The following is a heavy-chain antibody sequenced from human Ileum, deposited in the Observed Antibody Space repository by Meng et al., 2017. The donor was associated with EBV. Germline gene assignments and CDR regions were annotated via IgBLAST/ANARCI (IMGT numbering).Heavy chain of an antibody. CDR2: ISHSGST. CDR1: GGSISSGDYY. CDR3: ARASVGTTPGDY. Sequence: QVQLQESGPGLVKPSQTLSLTCTVSGGSISSGDYYWSWVRQTPGKGLEWIGEISHSGSTHYNPSLKSRVTISVDKSKNQFSLKLSSVTAADTAVYYCARASVGTTPGDYWGQGTLVTVDS. J-gene: IGHJ4*02. D-gene: IGHD1-26*01. V-gene: IGHV4-30-4*01.